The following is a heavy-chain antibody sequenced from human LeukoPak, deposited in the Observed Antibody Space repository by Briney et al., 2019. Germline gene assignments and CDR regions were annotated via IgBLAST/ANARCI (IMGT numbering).Heavy chain of an antibody. CDR3: ARTTYYYDSSGYYYDAFDI. CDR1: GGSISSSSYY. D-gene: IGHD3-22*01. Sequence: PSETLSLTCTVSGGSISSSSYYWGWIRQPPGKGLEWIGSIYYSGSTYYNPSLKSRVTISVDTSKNQFSLKLSSVTAADTAVYYCARTTYYYDSSGYYYDAFDIWGQGTMVTVSS. CDR2: IYYSGST. J-gene: IGHJ3*02. V-gene: IGHV4-39*01.